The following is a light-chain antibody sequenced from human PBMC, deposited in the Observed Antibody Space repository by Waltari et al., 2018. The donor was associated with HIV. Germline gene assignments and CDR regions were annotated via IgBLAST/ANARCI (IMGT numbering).Light chain of an antibody. CDR2: LNSDGSH. J-gene: IGLJ3*02. CDR3: QTWGPGFQV. V-gene: IGLV4-69*01. CDR1: HGHASYA. Sequence: QVVLTQSPSASASLGASAKPTCTLSHGHASYAIAWPQQQPEKGPRLLVKLNSDGSHFKVDGIPDRFSGSSSGAERYLTISSLQSEDEADYYCQTWGPGFQVFGGGTKLTVL.